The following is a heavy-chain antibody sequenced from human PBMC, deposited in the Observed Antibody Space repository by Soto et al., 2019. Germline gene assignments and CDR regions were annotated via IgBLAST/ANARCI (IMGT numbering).Heavy chain of an antibody. CDR1: GYTFTSYD. Sequence: QVQLVQSGAEVKKPGASVKVSCKASGYTFTSYDINWVRQATGQGLEWMGWMNPNSGNTAYAQKFQGRVTMTRTTALGTAYRELSSLRSEDTAVYYWARQRGALGSGGSCYGFDPWGQGTLVTGSS. CDR3: ARQRGALGSGGSCYGFDP. V-gene: IGHV1-8*01. CDR2: MNPNSGNT. D-gene: IGHD2-15*01. J-gene: IGHJ5*02.